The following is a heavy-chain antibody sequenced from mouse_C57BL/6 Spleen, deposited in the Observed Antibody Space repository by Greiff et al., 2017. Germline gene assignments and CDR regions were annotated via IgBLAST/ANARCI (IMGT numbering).Heavy chain of an antibody. CDR3: ARNDYGNSFAY. V-gene: IGHV5-16*01. CDR1: GFTFSDYY. D-gene: IGHD2-1*01. CDR2: INYDGSST. J-gene: IGHJ3*01. Sequence: EVTLVESEGGLVQPGSSMKLSCTASGFTFSDYYMAWVRQVPEKGLEWVANINYDGSSTYYLDSLKSRFIISRDNAKNILYLQMSSLKSEDTATYYCARNDYGNSFAYWGQGTLVTVSA.